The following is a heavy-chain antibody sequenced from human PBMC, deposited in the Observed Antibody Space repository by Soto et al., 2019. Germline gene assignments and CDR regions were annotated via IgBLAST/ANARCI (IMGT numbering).Heavy chain of an antibody. CDR3: ARGLSTVTTPYYFDY. Sequence: ASVKVSCKASGYTFTSYGISWVRQAPGQGLEWMGWISAYNGNTNYAQKLQGRVTMTTDTSTSTAYMELRSLRSDDTAVYYCARGLSTVTTPYYFDYWGQGTLVTVSS. CDR1: GYTFTSYG. V-gene: IGHV1-18*01. D-gene: IGHD4-17*01. CDR2: ISAYNGNT. J-gene: IGHJ4*02.